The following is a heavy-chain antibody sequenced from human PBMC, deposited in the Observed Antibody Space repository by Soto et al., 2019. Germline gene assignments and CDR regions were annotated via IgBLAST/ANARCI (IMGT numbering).Heavy chain of an antibody. CDR2: MNVGNGDA. V-gene: IGHV1-3*01. CDR3: ARDVTLGY. J-gene: IGHJ4*02. CDR1: GYSIISSI. Sequence: ASVKVSCRASGYSIISSIMCWVRQAPGQRLEWVGWMNVGNGDAKYSQKLQGRVTLTRDTSASTVYMELNSLTSEDTAVYYCARDVTLGYWGQGAPVTVSS. D-gene: IGHD2-21*02.